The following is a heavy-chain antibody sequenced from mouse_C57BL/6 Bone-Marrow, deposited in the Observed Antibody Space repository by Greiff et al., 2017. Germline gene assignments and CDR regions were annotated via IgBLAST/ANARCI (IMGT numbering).Heavy chain of an antibody. J-gene: IGHJ4*01. D-gene: IGHD2-1*01. V-gene: IGHV1-52*01. CDR1: GYTFTSYW. CDR3: AREGSTMAFYYYAMDY. CDR2: IDPSDSET. Sequence: QVQLQQSGAELVRPGSSVKLSCKASGYTFTSYWMHWVKQRPIQGLEWIGNIDPSDSETHYNQKFKDKATLTVDKSSSTAYMQLSSLTSEDSAVYYCAREGSTMAFYYYAMDYWGQGTSVTVSS.